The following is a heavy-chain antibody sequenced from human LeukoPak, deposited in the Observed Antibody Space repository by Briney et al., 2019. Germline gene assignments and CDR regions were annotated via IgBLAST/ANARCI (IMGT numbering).Heavy chain of an antibody. V-gene: IGHV3-21*01. J-gene: IGHJ6*03. CDR2: ISSSSSYI. D-gene: IGHD6-6*01. CDR1: GFTFSSYS. Sequence: GGSLRLSCAASGFTFSSYSMNWVRQAPGKGLEWVSSISSSSSYIYYADSVKGRFTISRDNAKNSLYLQMNSLRAEDTAVYYCARVRPPHISSSYYYYMDVWAKGPRSPSP. CDR3: ARVRPPHISSSYYYYMDV.